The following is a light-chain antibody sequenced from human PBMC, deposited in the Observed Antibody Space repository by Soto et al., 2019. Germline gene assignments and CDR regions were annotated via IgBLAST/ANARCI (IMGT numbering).Light chain of an antibody. CDR3: QQYNCSSPTWT. J-gene: IGKJ1*01. V-gene: IGKV1-5*03. CDR2: KAS. Sequence: DIQMTQSPSTLSASVGDRVTITCRASQSISRWLAWYQQKPGKAPKLLIYKASSLESGVPSRFSGSGSGAEFTLTITSLQPDDIATYYCQQYNCSSPTWTFGQGTKVEIK. CDR1: QSISRW.